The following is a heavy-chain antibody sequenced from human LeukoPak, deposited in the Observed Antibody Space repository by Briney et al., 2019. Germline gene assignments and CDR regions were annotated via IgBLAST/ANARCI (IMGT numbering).Heavy chain of an antibody. Sequence: SETLSLTCTVSGGSISSCYWSWIRQPPGKGLEWIGYIYDSGSTNYNPSLKSRVTISVDTSKNQFSLDLSSVTAADTAVYYCAGGSGWPHFDYWGQGALVTVSS. J-gene: IGHJ4*02. D-gene: IGHD6-19*01. CDR2: IYDSGST. CDR1: GGSISSCY. CDR3: AGGSGWPHFDY. V-gene: IGHV4-59*01.